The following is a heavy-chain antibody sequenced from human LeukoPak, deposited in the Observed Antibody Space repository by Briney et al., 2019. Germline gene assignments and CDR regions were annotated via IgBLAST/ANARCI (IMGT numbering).Heavy chain of an antibody. D-gene: IGHD3-10*01. V-gene: IGHV4-30-4*08. CDR3: ARVWFRDAFDI. Sequence: PSQTLSLTCTVSGGSISSGDYYWSWIRQPPGKGLEWIGYVYYSGSTYYNPSLKSRVTISVDTSKNQFSLKLSSVTAADTAVYYCARVWFRDAFDIWGQGTMVTASS. J-gene: IGHJ3*02. CDR1: GGSISSGDYY. CDR2: VYYSGST.